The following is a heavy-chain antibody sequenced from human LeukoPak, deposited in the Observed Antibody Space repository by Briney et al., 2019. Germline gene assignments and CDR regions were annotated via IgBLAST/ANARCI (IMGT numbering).Heavy chain of an antibody. D-gene: IGHD3-10*01. V-gene: IGHV4-34*01. CDR3: ARAKYYYGSGSYGSYYYYYGMDV. Sequence: SETLSLTCAVYDGSFSGYYWSWIRQPPGKGLEWIGEINHSGSTNYNPSLKSRVTISVDTSKNQFSLKLSSVTAADTAVYYCARAKYYYGSGSYGSYYYYYGMDVWGQGTTVTVSS. CDR1: DGSFSGYY. CDR2: INHSGST. J-gene: IGHJ6*02.